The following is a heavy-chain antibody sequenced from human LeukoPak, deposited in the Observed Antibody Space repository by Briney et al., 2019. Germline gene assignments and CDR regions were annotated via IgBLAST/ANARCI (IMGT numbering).Heavy chain of an antibody. J-gene: IGHJ4*02. CDR2: VSGRGSST. D-gene: IGHD6-19*01. CDR1: GLTLNNYA. Sequence: GESLTHSCAPSGLTLNNYAMSWVRPPPGEALEWVAGVSGRGSSTDYADSVKGRFTISRDNSKNTLYLQMNSLSAEDTGVYYCAKGPSLAVAGQVEYWGRGTLVTVSS. CDR3: AKGPSLAVAGQVEY. V-gene: IGHV3-23*01.